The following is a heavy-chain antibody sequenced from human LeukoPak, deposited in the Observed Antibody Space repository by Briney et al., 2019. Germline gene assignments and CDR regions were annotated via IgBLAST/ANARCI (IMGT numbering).Heavy chain of an antibody. CDR2: ISSSSSTI. D-gene: IGHD6-13*01. J-gene: IGHJ4*02. V-gene: IGHV3-48*01. Sequence: GGSLRLSCAASGFTFSSYSMNWVRQAPGKGLEWVSYISSSSSTIYYADSVKGRFTISRDNAKNSLYLQMNSLRAEDTAVYYCARGTSRIAAAIDYWGQGTLVTVSS. CDR1: GFTFSSYS. CDR3: ARGTSRIAAAIDY.